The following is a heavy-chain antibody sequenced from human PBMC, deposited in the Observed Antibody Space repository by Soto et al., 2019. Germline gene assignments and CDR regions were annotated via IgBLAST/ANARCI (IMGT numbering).Heavy chain of an antibody. V-gene: IGHV1-3*01. CDR3: ARVGGTYYRLQY. D-gene: IGHD1-26*01. CDR1: GGTFSSYT. J-gene: IGHJ4*02. CDR2: GNGDT. Sequence: ASVKVSCKASGGTFSSYTISWVRQAPGNGDTEYSQKFQGRVTITRDTSATTIYMELGSLTSEDTAVYYCARVGGTYYRLQYWGQGTPVTVS.